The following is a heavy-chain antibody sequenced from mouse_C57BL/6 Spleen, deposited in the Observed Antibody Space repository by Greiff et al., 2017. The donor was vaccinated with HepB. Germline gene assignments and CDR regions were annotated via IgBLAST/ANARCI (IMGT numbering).Heavy chain of an antibody. J-gene: IGHJ2*01. D-gene: IGHD1-1*01. CDR2: ISDGGSYT. CDR1: GFTFSSYA. V-gene: IGHV5-4*01. Sequence: EVQVVESGGGLVKPGGSLKLSCAASGFTFSSYAMSWVRQTPDKRLEWVATISDGGSYTYYPDNVKGRFTISRDNAKNNLYLQRSHLKSEDTAMYYCARDTTVGYFDYWGQGTTLTVSS. CDR3: ARDTTVGYFDY.